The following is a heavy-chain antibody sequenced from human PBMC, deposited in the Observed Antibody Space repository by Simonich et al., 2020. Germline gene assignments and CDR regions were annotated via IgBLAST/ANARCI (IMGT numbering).Heavy chain of an antibody. J-gene: IGHJ3*02. Sequence: QVQLVQSGAEVKKPGASVKVSCKASGYTFTGYYMHWVRQAPGQGLEGMGWINPNSGGKNYAQKFQGRVTMTRDTSISTAYMELSRLRSDDTAVYYCARDPVVPAAIRNAFDIWGQGTMVTVSS. CDR2: INPNSGGK. D-gene: IGHD2-2*01. CDR1: GYTFTGYY. V-gene: IGHV1-2*02. CDR3: ARDPVVPAAIRNAFDI.